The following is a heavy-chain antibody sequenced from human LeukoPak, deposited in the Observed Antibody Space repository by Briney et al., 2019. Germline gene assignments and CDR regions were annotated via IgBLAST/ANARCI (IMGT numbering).Heavy chain of an antibody. CDR3: STVAWMQLWSIDS. CDR2: IRSKSDGGTT. V-gene: IGHV3-15*01. CDR1: GFTFSNAW. J-gene: IGHJ4*02. Sequence: PGGSLRVSCAASGFTFSNAWMSWVRQAPGKGLEWVGRIRSKSDGGTTDYAAPVKGRFTISRDDSQNTLYLQMNSLKIEDTAVYFCSTVAWMQLWSIDSWGQGTLVTVSS. D-gene: IGHD5-18*01.